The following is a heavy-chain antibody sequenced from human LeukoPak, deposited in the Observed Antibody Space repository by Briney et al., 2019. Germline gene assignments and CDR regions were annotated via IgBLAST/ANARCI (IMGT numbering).Heavy chain of an antibody. D-gene: IGHD7-27*01. CDR1: GGSISSYY. V-gene: IGHV4-4*07. CDR2: IYTSGST. J-gene: IGHJ4*02. CDR3: ARSLGIGFRVDY. Sequence: SETLSLTCTVSGGSISSYYWSWIRQPAGKGLEWIGRIYTSGSTNYNPSLRSRVTMSVDPSKNQFSLKLSSVTAADTAVYYCARSLGIGFRVDYWGQGTLVTVSS.